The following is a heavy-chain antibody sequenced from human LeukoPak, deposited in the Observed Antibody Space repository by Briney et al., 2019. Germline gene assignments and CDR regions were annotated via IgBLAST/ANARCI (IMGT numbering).Heavy chain of an antibody. J-gene: IGHJ6*02. Sequence: ASVKVSCKASVYTFTIYGISSVPQAPRQGLECMASLSAYNGNTNYAQKLQGRVTMTTDTSTSTAYMELRGLRSDDTAVYYCVRSPFGYCSGGSCYDLGHYGMDVWGQGTTVPVSS. CDR3: VRSPFGYCSGGSCYDLGHYGMDV. V-gene: IGHV1-18*01. D-gene: IGHD2-15*01. CDR2: LSAYNGNT. CDR1: VYTFTIYG.